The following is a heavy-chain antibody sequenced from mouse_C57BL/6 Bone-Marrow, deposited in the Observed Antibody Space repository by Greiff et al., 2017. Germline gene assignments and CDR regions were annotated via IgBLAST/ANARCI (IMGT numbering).Heavy chain of an antibody. CDR3: AREGLWLRLRWYCDV. CDR1: GYTFTSYW. D-gene: IGHD2-2*01. J-gene: IGHJ1*03. Sequence: QVQLQQPGAELVKPGASVKMSCKASGYTFTSYWITWVKQRPGQGLEWIGDLYPGSGSTNYNEKFKSKATLTVDTSSSTAYMQLSSLTSEDSAAYYCAREGLWLRLRWYCDVWGTGTTVTVSS. V-gene: IGHV1-55*01. CDR2: LYPGSGST.